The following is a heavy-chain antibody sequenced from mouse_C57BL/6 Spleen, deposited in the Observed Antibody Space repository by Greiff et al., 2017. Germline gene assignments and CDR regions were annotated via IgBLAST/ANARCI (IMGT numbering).Heavy chain of an antibody. CDR3: ARQITTPWYFDV. CDR2: ISNGGGST. J-gene: IGHJ1*03. CDR1: GFTFSDYY. V-gene: IGHV5-12*01. Sequence: EVKLVESGGGLVQPGGSLKLSCAASGFTFSDYYMYWVRQTPEKRLEWVAYISNGGGSTYYPDTVKGRFTISRDNAKNTLYLQMSRLKSEDTAMYYCARQITTPWYFDVWGTGTTVTVSS. D-gene: IGHD1-1*01.